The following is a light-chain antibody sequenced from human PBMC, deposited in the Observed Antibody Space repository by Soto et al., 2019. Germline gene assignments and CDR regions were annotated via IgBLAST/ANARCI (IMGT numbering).Light chain of an antibody. CDR2: GAS. CDR3: QQYKSWPPIT. CDR1: QSVSSN. Sequence: EIVMTQSAATLSVSPGERATLSCRASQSVSSNLAWYQQKPGQAPRLLIYGASTRATGVPDRFSGTGSGTEFTLTISSLKSEDYAVYYCQQYKSWPPITFGQGTRLEIK. J-gene: IGKJ5*01. V-gene: IGKV3-15*01.